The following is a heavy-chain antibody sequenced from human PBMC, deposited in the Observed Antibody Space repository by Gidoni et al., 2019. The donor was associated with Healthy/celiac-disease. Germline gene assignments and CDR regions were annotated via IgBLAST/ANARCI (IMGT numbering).Heavy chain of an antibody. CDR3: AKVASYGSSDDY. CDR1: GFPFDDYA. V-gene: IGHV3-43*02. CDR2: ISGDGGST. D-gene: IGHD5-18*01. Sequence: EVQLVESGGGVVQPGGSLRLSCAASGFPFDDYAMHWVRQAPGKGLEWVSLISGDGGSTYYADSVKGRFTISRDNSKNSLYLQMNSLRTEDTALYYCAKVASYGSSDDYWGQGTLVTVSS. J-gene: IGHJ4*02.